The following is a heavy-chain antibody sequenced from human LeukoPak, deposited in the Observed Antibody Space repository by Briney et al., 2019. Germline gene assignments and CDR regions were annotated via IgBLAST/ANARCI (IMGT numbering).Heavy chain of an antibody. CDR3: TRRYCGGGTCYLDY. CDR1: GYTFTTYD. J-gene: IGHJ4*02. CDR2: INPSGGST. Sequence: ASVKVSCKASGYTFTTYDMHWVRQAPGQGLEWMGIINPSGGSTTYGQKVQGRVTMTRDTSTSTLYMELSSLRSEDTAVYYCTRRYCGGGTCYLDYWGQGTLVTVPS. V-gene: IGHV1-46*01. D-gene: IGHD2-15*01.